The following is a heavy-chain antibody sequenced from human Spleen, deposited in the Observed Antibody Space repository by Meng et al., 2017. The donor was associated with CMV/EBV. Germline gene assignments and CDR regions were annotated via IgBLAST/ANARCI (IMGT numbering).Heavy chain of an antibody. Sequence: GESLKISCAASGFTFSNAWMTWVRQAPGKGLEWVGRIKSDTYGGTTDYAAPVKGRFTISRDDSKNTLYLHMSSLKTEDTAVYYCTTDLPYCSSTRCRYYYFGMDVWGQGTTVTVSS. CDR1: GFTFSNAW. D-gene: IGHD2-2*01. CDR3: TTDLPYCSSTRCRYYYFGMDV. J-gene: IGHJ6*02. CDR2: IKSDTYGGTT. V-gene: IGHV3-15*01.